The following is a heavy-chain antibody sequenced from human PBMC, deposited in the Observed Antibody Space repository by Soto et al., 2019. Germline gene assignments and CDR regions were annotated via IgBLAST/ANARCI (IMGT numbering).Heavy chain of an antibody. J-gene: IGHJ4*02. CDR1: GGSISSGGYY. V-gene: IGHV4-31*03. CDR3: ARSKHIVVVASYYFDY. Sequence: TLSLTCTVSGGSISSGGYYWSWIRQHPGKGLEWIGYIYYSGSTYYNPSLKSRVTISVDTSKNQFSLKLSSVTAADTAVYYCARSKHIVVVASYYFDYWGQGTLVTVSS. CDR2: IYYSGST. D-gene: IGHD2-21*01.